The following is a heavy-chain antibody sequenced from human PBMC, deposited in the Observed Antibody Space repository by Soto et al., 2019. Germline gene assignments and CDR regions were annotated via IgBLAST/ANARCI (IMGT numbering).Heavy chain of an antibody. CDR3: ARVRAEYYDILTGYYSPYDHYYFLAF. CDR2: IYYSGST. D-gene: IGHD3-9*01. CDR1: GGSISSSSYY. Sequence: SETLSLTCTVSGGSISSSSYYRGWIRQPPGKGLEWIGSIYYSGSTYYNPSLKSRVTISVDTSKNQFSLKLSSVTAADTAVYYCARVRAEYYDILTGYYSPYDHYYFLAFWGKGTTVTAP. J-gene: IGHJ6*03. V-gene: IGHV4-39*07.